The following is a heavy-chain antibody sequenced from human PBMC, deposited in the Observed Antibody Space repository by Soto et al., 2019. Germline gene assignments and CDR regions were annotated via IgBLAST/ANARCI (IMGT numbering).Heavy chain of an antibody. CDR2: IHYSGSA. Sequence: SETLSLTCTVSGGSIGTSGYYWGWIRQPPGKGLEWIGNIHYSGSASYSPSLKSRVTISVGTSKNQFSLNLTSVTAADTAVYYCARGQVVAAQHWGQGTLVTVSS. V-gene: IGHV4-39*07. D-gene: IGHD2-15*01. CDR3: ARGQVVAAQH. CDR1: GGSIGTSGYY. J-gene: IGHJ4*02.